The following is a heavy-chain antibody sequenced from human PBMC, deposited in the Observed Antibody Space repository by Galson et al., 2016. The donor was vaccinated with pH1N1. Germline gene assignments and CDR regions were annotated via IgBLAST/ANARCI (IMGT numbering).Heavy chain of an antibody. V-gene: IGHV5-51*01. CDR1: GYSFTSYW. J-gene: IGHJ6*02. D-gene: IGHD3-10*01. Sequence: QSGAEVKKPGESLEISCKGSGYSFTSYWIGWVRQMPGKGLEWMGIIYPSDSDTRYSPSFQGQVTISADKSISTAYLQWSSLKASDTAMYYCARGSGTMVRGVSLYYYYGMDVWGQGTTVTVSS. CDR3: ARGSGTMVRGVSLYYYYGMDV. CDR2: IYPSDSDT.